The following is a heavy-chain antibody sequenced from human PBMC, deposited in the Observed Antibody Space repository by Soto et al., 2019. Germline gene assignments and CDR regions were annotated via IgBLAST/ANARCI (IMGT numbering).Heavy chain of an antibody. Sequence: EVQLLEAGGGLVQPGGSLRLSCAASGFSFTNYGMSWVRQAPGKGLEWLSAIIGNGDTAYYADSVRARFTISRDNSKNTLYLQLDDLGAEDTAIYYCAKDYDYGDSLPFDYWGQGTLVTVSS. V-gene: IGHV3-23*01. J-gene: IGHJ4*02. CDR1: GFSFTNYG. D-gene: IGHD4-17*01. CDR2: IIGNGDTA. CDR3: AKDYDYGDSLPFDY.